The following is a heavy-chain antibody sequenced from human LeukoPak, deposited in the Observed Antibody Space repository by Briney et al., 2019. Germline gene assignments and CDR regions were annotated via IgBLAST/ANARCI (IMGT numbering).Heavy chain of an antibody. CDR2: IYVDGRTT. V-gene: IGHV3-74*01. J-gene: IGHJ5*02. CDR3: IRDFRSADL. Sequence: GGSLRLSCAASGFTFSSYGMHWVRQAPGKGLGWVSRIYVDGRTTNYADSVKGRFTISRDNAKNTVYLEMNSLSVEDTATYYCIRDFRSADLWGQGTLVTVTS. CDR1: GFTFSSYG.